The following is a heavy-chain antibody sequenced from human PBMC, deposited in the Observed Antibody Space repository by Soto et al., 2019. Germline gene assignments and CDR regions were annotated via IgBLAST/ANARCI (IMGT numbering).Heavy chain of an antibody. D-gene: IGHD1-26*01. Sequence: SETLSLTCTVSGGSISSGDYYWSWIRQPPGKGLEWIAYIHNSVSTHYNPSLKSRVTISVDTSKNQFSLKLSSVTAADTAVYYCARSRYSGSYFFDYWGQGILGTVSS. V-gene: IGHV4-30-4*01. CDR2: IHNSVST. CDR3: ARSRYSGSYFFDY. CDR1: GGSISSGDYY. J-gene: IGHJ4*02.